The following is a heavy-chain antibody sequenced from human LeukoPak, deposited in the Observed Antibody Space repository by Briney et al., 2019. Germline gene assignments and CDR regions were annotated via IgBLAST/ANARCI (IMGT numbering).Heavy chain of an antibody. D-gene: IGHD6-19*01. Sequence: GESLTISCKGSGYSFTSYWIGWVRQTPGKGLEWMGIIYPGDSDTRYSPSFQGQVTISADKSISTAYLQWSSLKASDTAMYYCARAPQYSSGWCDYWGQGTLVTVSS. J-gene: IGHJ4*02. CDR2: IYPGDSDT. V-gene: IGHV5-51*01. CDR3: ARAPQYSSGWCDY. CDR1: GYSFTSYW.